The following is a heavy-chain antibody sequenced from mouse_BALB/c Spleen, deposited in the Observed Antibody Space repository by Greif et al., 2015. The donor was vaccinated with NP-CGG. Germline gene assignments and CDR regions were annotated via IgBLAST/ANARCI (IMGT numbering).Heavy chain of an antibody. Sequence: EVQLQQSGGGLVQPGGSLRLSCATSGFTFTDYYMSWVRQPPGKALEWLGFIRNKANGYTTEYSASVKGRFTISRDNSQSILYLQMNTLRAEDSATYYCARAPNYRYDPSGYFDVWGAGTTVTVSS. J-gene: IGHJ1*01. V-gene: IGHV7-3*02. CDR2: IRNKANGYTT. D-gene: IGHD2-14*01. CDR1: GFTFTDYY. CDR3: ARAPNYRYDPSGYFDV.